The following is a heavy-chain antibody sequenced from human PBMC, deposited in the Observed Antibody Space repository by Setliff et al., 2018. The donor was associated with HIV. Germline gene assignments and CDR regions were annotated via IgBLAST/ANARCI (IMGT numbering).Heavy chain of an antibody. J-gene: IGHJ4*02. Sequence: PSETLSLTCAVYGGSFSGYYWSWIRQPPGKGLEWIGEINHSGSTNYNPSLKSRVTISVDTSMDQFYLKLHSVTAADTAVDYCARAQPQDYDSLTGYYTGRYFDYWGRGTRVTVSS. CDR1: GGSFSGYY. V-gene: IGHV4-34*01. CDR2: INHSGST. CDR3: ARAQPQDYDSLTGYYTGRYFDY. D-gene: IGHD3-9*01.